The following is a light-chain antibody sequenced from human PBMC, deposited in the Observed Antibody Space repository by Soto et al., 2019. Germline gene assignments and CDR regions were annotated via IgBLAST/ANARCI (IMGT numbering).Light chain of an antibody. CDR1: QTVSSNY. V-gene: IGKV3-20*01. CDR3: QQYIDSPMT. CDR2: GAS. J-gene: IGKJ1*01. Sequence: EIVLTQSPGTLSLSPGERATLYCRASQTVSSNYLAWYQHKPGQAPRLLIYGASSRATGIPDRFSGSGSGTDFTLTISKLEPEDFAVYFCQQYIDSPMTFGQGTKVEIK.